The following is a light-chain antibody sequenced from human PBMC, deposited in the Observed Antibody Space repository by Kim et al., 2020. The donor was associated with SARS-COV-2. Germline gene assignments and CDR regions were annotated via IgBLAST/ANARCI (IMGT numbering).Light chain of an antibody. Sequence: LSPGERATLSCRASQSVSSSYLAWYQQKPGQAPRLLIYGASSRATGIPDRFSGSGSGTDFTLTISRLEPEDFAVYYCQQYGSYRTFGQGTRLEIK. CDR2: GAS. CDR1: QSVSSSY. CDR3: QQYGSYRT. V-gene: IGKV3-20*01. J-gene: IGKJ5*01.